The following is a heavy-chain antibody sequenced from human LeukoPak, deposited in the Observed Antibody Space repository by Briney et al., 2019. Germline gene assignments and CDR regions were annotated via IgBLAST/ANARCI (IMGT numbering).Heavy chain of an antibody. Sequence: GASVKVSCKASGYTFTGYYMHWVRQAPGQGLEWMGWINPNSGGTNYAQKFQGRVTMTRDTSISTAYMELSRLRSDDTAVYYCARVNGYSYGNYYYYYMDVWGKGTTVTISS. CDR2: INPNSGGT. CDR1: GYTFTGYY. J-gene: IGHJ6*03. D-gene: IGHD5-18*01. V-gene: IGHV1-2*02. CDR3: ARVNGYSYGNYYYYYMDV.